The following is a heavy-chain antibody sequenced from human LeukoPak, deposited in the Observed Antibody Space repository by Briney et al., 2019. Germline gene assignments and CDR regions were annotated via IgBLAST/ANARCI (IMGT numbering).Heavy chain of an antibody. CDR1: GGSISSYY. CDR3: ARERYCSGGSCYADDAFDI. J-gene: IGHJ3*02. D-gene: IGHD2-15*01. V-gene: IGHV4-38-2*02. Sequence: SETLSLTCTVSGGSISSYYWSWTRRPPGKGLEWIGSIDHSGTTYYNPSLKSRVTISIDTSKNQFSLKLNSVTAADTAVYYCARERYCSGGSCYADDAFDIWGQGTMVTVSS. CDR2: IDHSGTT.